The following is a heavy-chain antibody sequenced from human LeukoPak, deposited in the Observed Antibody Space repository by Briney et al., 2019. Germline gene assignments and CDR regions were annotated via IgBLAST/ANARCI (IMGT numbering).Heavy chain of an antibody. Sequence: PSETLSLTCAVYGGSFSGYYWSWIRQPPGKGLEWVGEINHSGSTNYNPSLKSRVTISVDTSKNQFSLKLSSVTAADPAVYYCARGWAKTYYYDSRGYYLARWGQGTLVTVSS. CDR1: GGSFSGYY. D-gene: IGHD3-22*01. J-gene: IGHJ4*02. CDR2: INHSGST. V-gene: IGHV4-34*01. CDR3: ARGWAKTYYYDSRGYYLAR.